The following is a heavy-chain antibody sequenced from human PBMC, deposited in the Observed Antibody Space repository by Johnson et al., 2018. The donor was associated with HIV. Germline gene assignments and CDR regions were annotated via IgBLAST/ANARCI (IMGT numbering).Heavy chain of an antibody. D-gene: IGHD4-17*01. J-gene: IGHJ3*02. CDR2: ISDSGGST. Sequence: QVQLVESGGGVVQPGRSLRLSCVASGFTFSSYGMNWVRQAPGKGLEWVSGISDSGGSTHYADSVKGRFTISRDNSKNTLFLQMNSLRAEDTALYYCARDGTTGPSGDAFDIWGQGTMVTVSS. V-gene: IGHV3-NL1*01. CDR3: ARDGTTGPSGDAFDI. CDR1: GFTFSSYG.